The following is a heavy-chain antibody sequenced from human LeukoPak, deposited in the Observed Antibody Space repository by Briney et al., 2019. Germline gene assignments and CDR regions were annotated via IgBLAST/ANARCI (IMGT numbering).Heavy chain of an antibody. J-gene: IGHJ4*02. V-gene: IGHV4-38-2*01. CDR2: IYHSGNT. D-gene: IGHD7-27*01. CDR3: AQDTTTGDLKS. CDR1: GGSISSGYL. Sequence: SGTLSLTCAVSGGSISSGYLWAWIRQAPGKGLEWIGSIYHSGNTYYNPSLKSRVTISVDTSKNQFSLKLSSVTAADTAVYYCAQDTTTGDLKSWGQGTLVTVSS.